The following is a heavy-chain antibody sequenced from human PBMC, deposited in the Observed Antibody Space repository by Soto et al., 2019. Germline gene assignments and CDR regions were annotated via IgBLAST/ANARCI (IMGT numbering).Heavy chain of an antibody. CDR3: ARGTGSHVDY. CDR2: SVPIVGTA. CDR1: GGTFRNYA. V-gene: IGHV1-69*01. D-gene: IGHD3-9*01. Sequence: QVQLVQSGAEVKKPGSSVKVSCKTSGGTFRNYAINWVRQAPGQGLEWMGGSVPIVGTANYAQKFQGRVTITADESTSTGYMEVRSLRTKDTAVYYCARGTGSHVDYWGQGTLVTVSS. J-gene: IGHJ4*02.